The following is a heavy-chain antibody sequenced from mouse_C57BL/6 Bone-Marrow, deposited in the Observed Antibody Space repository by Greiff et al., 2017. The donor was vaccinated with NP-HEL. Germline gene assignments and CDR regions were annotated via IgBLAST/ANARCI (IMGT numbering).Heavy chain of an antibody. J-gene: IGHJ4*01. Sequence: VQLQQSGPELVKPGASVKIPCKASGYTFTDYNMDWVKQSHGKSLEWIGDINPNNGGTIYNQKFKGKATLTVDKSSSTAYMELRSLTSEDTAVYYCARDYYGSSYEDYYAMDYWGQGTSVTVSS. D-gene: IGHD1-1*01. CDR1: GYTFTDYN. CDR2: INPNNGGT. CDR3: ARDYYGSSYEDYYAMDY. V-gene: IGHV1-18*01.